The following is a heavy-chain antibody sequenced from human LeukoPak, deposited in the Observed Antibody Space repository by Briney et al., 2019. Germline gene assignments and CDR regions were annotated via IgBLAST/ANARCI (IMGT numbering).Heavy chain of an antibody. D-gene: IGHD3-22*01. CDR3: ARLTDYYDSSGYWVHGAFDI. Sequence: SETLSLTCTVSGGSISSYYWSWIRQPPGKGLEWIGYIYYSGSTNYNPSLKSRVTISVDTSKNQFSLKLSSVTAADTAVYYCARLTDYYDSSGYWVHGAFDIWGQGTMVTVSS. CDR2: IYYSGST. CDR1: GGSISSYY. V-gene: IGHV4-59*08. J-gene: IGHJ3*02.